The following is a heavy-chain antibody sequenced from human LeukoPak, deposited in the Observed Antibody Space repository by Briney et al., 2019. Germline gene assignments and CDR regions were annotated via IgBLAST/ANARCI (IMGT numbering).Heavy chain of an antibody. Sequence: ASVRVSCKASGNTFTSYGISWVRQAPGQGLEWMGWISAYNGNTNYAQKLQGRVTMTTDTSTSTAYMELRSLRSDDTAVYYCASYYYGSGSYYNAGAFDIWGQGTMVTVSS. D-gene: IGHD3-10*01. V-gene: IGHV1-18*01. CDR1: GNTFTSYG. CDR3: ASYYYGSGSYYNAGAFDI. CDR2: ISAYNGNT. J-gene: IGHJ3*02.